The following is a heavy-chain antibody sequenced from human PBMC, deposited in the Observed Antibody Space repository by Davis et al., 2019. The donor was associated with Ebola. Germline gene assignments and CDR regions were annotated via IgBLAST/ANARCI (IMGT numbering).Heavy chain of an antibody. V-gene: IGHV4-59*11. Sequence: MPSETLSLTCTVSGGSISSHYWSWVRQSPAKGLEWIADINYSGRTNYNPSLARRVTISIATSKNQFSLNLSSVTAADTAVYYCARVGGDGSSHLEGLDSWGQGTLVTVSS. CDR3: ARVGGDGSSHLEGLDS. D-gene: IGHD3-16*01. CDR2: INYSGRT. CDR1: GGSISSHY. J-gene: IGHJ4*02.